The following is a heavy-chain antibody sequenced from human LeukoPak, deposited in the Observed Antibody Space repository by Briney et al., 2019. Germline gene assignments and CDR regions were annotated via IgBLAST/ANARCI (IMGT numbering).Heavy chain of an antibody. D-gene: IGHD6-13*01. CDR3: AKGIAAASLNWFDP. CDR1: GFTFNSYA. Sequence: GGSLRLSCAASGFTFNSYAMSWVRQAPGKGLEWVSAISGSGGSTYYADSVKGRFTISRDNSKNTLYLQMNSLRAEDTAVYYCAKGIAAASLNWFDPWGQGTLVTVSS. CDR2: ISGSGGST. V-gene: IGHV3-23*01. J-gene: IGHJ5*02.